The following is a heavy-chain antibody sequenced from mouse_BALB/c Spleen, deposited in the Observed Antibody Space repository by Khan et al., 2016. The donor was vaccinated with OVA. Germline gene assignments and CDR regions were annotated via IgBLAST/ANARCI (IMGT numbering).Heavy chain of an antibody. J-gene: IGHJ3*01. CDR3: ARELRLGGFAY. V-gene: IGHV2-6-7*01. Sequence: VQLQESGPGLVAPSQNLSITCTVSGFSLTDYGVNWIRQPPGKGLEWLGMIWGDGSTDYNSALKSRLSISKDKSKSQVFLKMNSLQTDDTARYYCARELRLGGFAYWGQGTLVTVSA. CDR2: IWGDGST. CDR1: GFSLTDYG. D-gene: IGHD1-2*01.